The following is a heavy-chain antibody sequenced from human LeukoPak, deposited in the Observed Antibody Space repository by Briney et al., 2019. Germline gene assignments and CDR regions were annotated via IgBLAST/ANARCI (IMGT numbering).Heavy chain of an antibody. CDR3: ARDFVARTRGFDY. Sequence: GGSLRLSCAASGFTFSSYSMNWVRQAPGKGLEWVSYISSSSSTIYYADSVKGRFTISRDNARNSLYLQMNSLRAEDTAVYYCARDFVARTRGFDYWGQGTLVTVSS. V-gene: IGHV3-48*01. CDR1: GFTFSSYS. D-gene: IGHD2-15*01. J-gene: IGHJ4*02. CDR2: ISSSSSTI.